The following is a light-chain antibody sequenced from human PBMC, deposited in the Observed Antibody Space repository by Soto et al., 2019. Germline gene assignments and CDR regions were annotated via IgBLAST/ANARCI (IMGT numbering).Light chain of an antibody. V-gene: IGLV1-40*01. CDR1: SSNIGAGFD. J-gene: IGLJ1*01. CDR2: GNN. Sequence: QSVLTQSPSVSGAPGQSVSISCTGTSSNIGAGFDVHWYQQVPATAPKLLIYGNNNRPSGVPDRFSGSKSGTSASLAITGLQADDEADYYCPPYDTNRSGGAVLGTGTTVTVL. CDR3: PPYDTNRSGGAV.